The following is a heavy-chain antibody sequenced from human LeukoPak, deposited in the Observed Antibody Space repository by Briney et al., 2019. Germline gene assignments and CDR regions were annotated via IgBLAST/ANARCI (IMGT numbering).Heavy chain of an antibody. J-gene: IGHJ4*02. D-gene: IGHD4-17*01. Sequence: ASVKVSCKASGYTFTDYYMHWVRQAPGRGFEWMGRINPNSGGTNYAQNFQGRVTMTRDTSISTAYMELRRLRSDDTAVYYCARDITLTSRGNLDYWGQGTLVTVSS. CDR1: GYTFTDYY. CDR2: INPNSGGT. CDR3: ARDITLTSRGNLDY. V-gene: IGHV1-2*06.